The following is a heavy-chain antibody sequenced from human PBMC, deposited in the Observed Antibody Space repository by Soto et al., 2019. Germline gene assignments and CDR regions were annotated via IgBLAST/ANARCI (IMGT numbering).Heavy chain of an antibody. CDR2: IYHSVRT. J-gene: IGHJ4*02. V-gene: IGHV4-30-2*01. D-gene: IGHD2-21*01. Sequence: QRQLQESGSGLVKPSQTLSLNCAVSGGSISSGGYSWGWIRQPPVKGLEWSGYIYHSVRTCYNPSLKRRVIIPVDRSENQYPLQMSSVAAADTAVDYCARGAVVSLFEYWGQGTLVTVSS. CDR3: ARGAVVSLFEY. CDR1: GGSISSGGYS.